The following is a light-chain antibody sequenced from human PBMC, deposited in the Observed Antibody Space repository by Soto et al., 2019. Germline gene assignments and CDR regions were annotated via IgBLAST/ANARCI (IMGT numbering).Light chain of an antibody. CDR2: KVS. CDR3: MQGTYWQFT. Sequence: DVVMTQSPLSLPGTLGQSSSISCKCSQSLGYSDGNTYVNWFQQRPGQPPRRLIYKVSERDSGVPDRFSGSGSGTDFTLTISRVEAEDVGVYFCMQGTYWQFTFDPGAKVDIK. CDR1: QSLGYSDGNTY. V-gene: IGKV2-30*01. J-gene: IGKJ3*01.